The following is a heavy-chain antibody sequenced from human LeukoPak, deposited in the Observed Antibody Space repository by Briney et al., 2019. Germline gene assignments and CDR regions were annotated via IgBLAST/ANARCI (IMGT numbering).Heavy chain of an antibody. CDR2: IYYSGST. D-gene: IGHD3-22*01. CDR3: ARGPTNYYDSSGYYLDY. CDR1: GGSFSSYY. J-gene: IGHJ4*02. Sequence: ASETLSLTCAVYGGSFSSYYWSWIRQPPGKGLEWIGYIYYSGSTNYNPSLKSRVTISVDTSKNQFSLKLSPVTAADTAVYYCARGPTNYYDSSGYYLDYWGQGTLVTVSS. V-gene: IGHV4-59*12.